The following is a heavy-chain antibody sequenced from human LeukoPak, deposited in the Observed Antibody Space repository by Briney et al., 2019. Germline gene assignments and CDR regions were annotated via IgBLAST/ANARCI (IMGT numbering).Heavy chain of an antibody. Sequence: TAGSLRLSCAASGFTFSSYWMHWVRQAPGKGLVWVSRILSDGTSTMYADSVKGRFTISRDNSKNTLYLQMNSLRAEDTAVYYCARTMRPILTGYYSLDYWGQGTLVTVSS. D-gene: IGHD3-9*01. CDR3: ARTMRPILTGYYSLDY. V-gene: IGHV3-74*03. CDR2: ILSDGTST. J-gene: IGHJ4*02. CDR1: GFTFSSYW.